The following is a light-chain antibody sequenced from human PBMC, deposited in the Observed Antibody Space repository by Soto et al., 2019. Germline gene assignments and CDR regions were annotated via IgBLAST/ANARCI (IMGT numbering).Light chain of an antibody. V-gene: IGLV2-14*03. J-gene: IGLJ1*01. CDR1: SSDVGGYNY. Sequence: QSGLTQPASVSGSPGQWITISCTGTSSDVGGYNYVSWYQHHPGKGPKLIIYDVSDRPSGVSNRFSGSKSGNTASLTISGLQAEDEADYYCNSYTSSNSYVFGTGTKVTVL. CDR3: NSYTSSNSYV. CDR2: DVS.